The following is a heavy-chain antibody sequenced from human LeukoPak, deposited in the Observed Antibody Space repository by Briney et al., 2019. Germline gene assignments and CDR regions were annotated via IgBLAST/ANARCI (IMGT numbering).Heavy chain of an antibody. D-gene: IGHD2-2*01. CDR3: ARDRPVYCSSTSCYYYYMDV. J-gene: IGHJ6*03. Sequence: PGGSLRLSCAASGFTFSSYSMNWVRQAPGKGLEWVSSISSSSSYIYYADSVKGRFTISRDNAKNSLYLQMNSLRAEDTAVYYCARDRPVYCSSTSCYYYYMDVWGKGTTVTVSS. CDR1: GFTFSSYS. CDR2: ISSSSSYI. V-gene: IGHV3-21*01.